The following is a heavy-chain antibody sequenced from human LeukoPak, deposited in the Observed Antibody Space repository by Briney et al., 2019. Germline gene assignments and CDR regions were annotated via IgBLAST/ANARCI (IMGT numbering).Heavy chain of an antibody. J-gene: IGHJ6*03. CDR2: ISWNSGSI. Sequence: PGRSLRLSCAASGFTFDDYAMHWVRQAPGKGLEWVSGISWNSGSIGYADSVKGRFTISRDNAKNSLYLQMNSLRAEDTALYYCAKDGAGIDYYYYYMDVWGKGTTVTVSS. CDR3: AKDGAGIDYYYYYMDV. D-gene: IGHD6-13*01. V-gene: IGHV3-9*01. CDR1: GFTFDDYA.